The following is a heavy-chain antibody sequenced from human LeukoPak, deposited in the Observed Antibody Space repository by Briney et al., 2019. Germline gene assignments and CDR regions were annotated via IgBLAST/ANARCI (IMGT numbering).Heavy chain of an antibody. Sequence: ASVKVSCKASGYTFTSYGISWVRQAPGQGLEWMGWISAYNGNTNYAQKFQGRVTITADKSTSTAYMELSSLRSEDTAVYYCARGNSGSPYYFDYWGQGTLVTVSS. V-gene: IGHV1-18*01. J-gene: IGHJ4*02. CDR1: GYTFTSYG. D-gene: IGHD1-26*01. CDR2: ISAYNGNT. CDR3: ARGNSGSPYYFDY.